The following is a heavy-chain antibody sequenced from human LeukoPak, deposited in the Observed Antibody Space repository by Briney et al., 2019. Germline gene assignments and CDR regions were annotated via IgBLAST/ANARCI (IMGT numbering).Heavy chain of an antibody. CDR2: IYSGGST. CDR3: ARDLGYYYDSSGYFG. Sequence: GGSLRLSCAASGFTVSSNYMSWVRQAPGKGLEWVSVIYSGGSTYYADSVKGRFTISRDNSKNTLYLQMNSLRAEDTAVYYCARDLGYYYDSSGYFGWGQGTLVTVSS. D-gene: IGHD3-22*01. CDR1: GFTVSSNY. V-gene: IGHV3-53*01. J-gene: IGHJ4*02.